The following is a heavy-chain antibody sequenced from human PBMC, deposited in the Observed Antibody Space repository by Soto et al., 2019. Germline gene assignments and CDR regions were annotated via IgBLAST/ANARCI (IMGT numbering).Heavy chain of an antibody. CDR3: ARGGSSSGFDY. Sequence: PSETLSLTCTVSGGYISSYYWSWIRQPAGKGLEWIGRIYSNGNTNYNPSLKSRVTMSVDTSKNQFSLKLTSVTAADTAVYYCARGGSSSGFDYWGQGTLVTVSS. CDR1: GGYISSYY. CDR2: IYSNGNT. V-gene: IGHV4-4*07. J-gene: IGHJ4*02. D-gene: IGHD6-6*01.